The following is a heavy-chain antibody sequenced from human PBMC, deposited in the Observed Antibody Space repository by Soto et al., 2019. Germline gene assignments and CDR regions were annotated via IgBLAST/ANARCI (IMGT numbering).Heavy chain of an antibody. J-gene: IGHJ4*02. Sequence: SETLSLTCTVSGGSIYRSGYYWGWIRQPPGRGLEWIGNIDYNGVTYSNPSLKSRVTISRDTSKNQFSLKLTSVTAADTALYYCAKVLVGATGHTDSDSWGPGTLVTVSS. CDR2: IDYNGVT. CDR1: GGSIYRSGYY. V-gene: IGHV4-39*01. CDR3: AKVLVGATGHTDSDS. D-gene: IGHD2-15*01.